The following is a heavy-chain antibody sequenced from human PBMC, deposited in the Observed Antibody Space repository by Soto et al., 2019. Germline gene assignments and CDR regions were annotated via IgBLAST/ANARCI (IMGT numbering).Heavy chain of an antibody. CDR3: AIRMYSTRWYYWTY. CDR2: ISAST. V-gene: IGHV3-23*01. D-gene: IGHD6-13*01. CDR1: GFTVSSYA. J-gene: IGHJ4*02. Sequence: EMQLLESGGGLVQAGGSLRLSCAASGFTVSSYAMNWVRQAPGKGLEWVSGISASTYYADSVKGPFTISRDTSKKTLYLQMNSLRAEDTAIYFCAIRMYSTRWYYWTYWGQGTLVTVSS.